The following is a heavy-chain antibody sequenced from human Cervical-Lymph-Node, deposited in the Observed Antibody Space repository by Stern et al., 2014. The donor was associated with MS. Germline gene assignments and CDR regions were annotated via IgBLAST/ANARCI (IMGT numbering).Heavy chain of an antibody. D-gene: IGHD3-3*01. J-gene: IGHJ4*02. CDR2: IRLNGGNI. CDR3: VRDKGVISAAFGY. CDR1: GFTIGDYA. V-gene: IGHV3-9*01. Sequence: EVQLVESGGDSVKPGRSLRLSCAASGFTIGDYAMHWVRQASGKGLEWVSGIRLNGGNIGYADSVKGRFTISRDDAKNSLYLQMNSLRPEDTALYYCVRDKGVISAAFGYWGQGTLVTVSS.